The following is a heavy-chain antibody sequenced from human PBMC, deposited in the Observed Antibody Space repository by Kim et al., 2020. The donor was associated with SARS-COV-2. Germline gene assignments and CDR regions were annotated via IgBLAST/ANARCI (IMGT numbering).Heavy chain of an antibody. CDR3: ARLSSHDGSGFVED. CDR1: GASISSGISY. CDR2: AYRDGTT. V-gene: IGHV4-39*01. J-gene: IGHJ4*02. Sequence: SETLSLTCSVSGASISSGISYWGWIRQSPGRGLEWIGSAYRDGTTFYNPSFKSLVTVSLDAPKNQFSLTLDSVTAADTAVYYGARLSSHDGSGFVEDWGRGTVVTISS. D-gene: IGHD3-10*01.